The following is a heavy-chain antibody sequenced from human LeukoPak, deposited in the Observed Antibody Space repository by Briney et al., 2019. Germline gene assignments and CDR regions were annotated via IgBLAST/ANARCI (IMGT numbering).Heavy chain of an antibody. CDR2: ISSSSSYM. CDR3: ARDPFSYSSSPDYFDY. V-gene: IGHV3-21*01. Sequence: GGSLRLSCAASGFTFSSYSMNWVRQAPGKGLEWVSSISSSSSYMYYADSVKGRFTISRDNAKNSLYLQMNSLRAEDTAVYYCARDPFSYSSSPDYFDYWGQGTLVTVSS. CDR1: GFTFSSYS. D-gene: IGHD6-6*01. J-gene: IGHJ4*02.